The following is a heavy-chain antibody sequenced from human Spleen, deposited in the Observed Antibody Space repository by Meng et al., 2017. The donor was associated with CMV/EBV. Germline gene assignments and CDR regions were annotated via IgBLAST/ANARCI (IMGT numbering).Heavy chain of an antibody. J-gene: IGHJ5*02. V-gene: IGHV1-2*02. Sequence: FTSYLITWVRQAPGQGLEWMGWINPNSGGTNYAQKFQGRVTMTRDTSISTAYMELSRLRSDDTAVYYCARGGQAYCGGDCYSGRFDPWGQGTLVTVSS. CDR3: ARGGQAYCGGDCYSGRFDP. D-gene: IGHD2-21*01. CDR2: INPNSGGT. CDR1: FTSYL.